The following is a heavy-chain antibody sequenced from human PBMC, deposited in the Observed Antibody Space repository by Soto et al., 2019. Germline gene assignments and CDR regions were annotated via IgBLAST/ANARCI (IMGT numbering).Heavy chain of an antibody. CDR1: SDSISSSYW. CDR2: IYRSGGT. V-gene: IGHV4-4*02. CDR3: ARRLVGVTNWFDP. Sequence: QVQLQESGPGLVKPSETLSLTCAVLSDSISSSYWWSWVHQPPGKGLEWIGEIYRSGGTSYNPSLKNRVTMSVDKSKNQFSLKLTSVTAADTAVYFCARRLVGVTNWFDPWGQGTLVTVSS. D-gene: IGHD2-15*01. J-gene: IGHJ5*02.